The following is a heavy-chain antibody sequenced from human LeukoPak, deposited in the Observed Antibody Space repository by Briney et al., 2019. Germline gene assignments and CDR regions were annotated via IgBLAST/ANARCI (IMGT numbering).Heavy chain of an antibody. D-gene: IGHD6-19*01. CDR3: ASLDSGWYQFPFDY. V-gene: IGHV4-34*01. Sequence: SETLSLTCAVYGGSFSGYYWSWIRQPPGKGLEWIGEINHSGSTNYNPSLKSRVTISVDTSKNQFSLKLSSVTAADTAVYYCASLDSGWYQFPFDYWGQGTLVTVSS. CDR2: INHSGST. CDR1: GGSFSGYY. J-gene: IGHJ4*02.